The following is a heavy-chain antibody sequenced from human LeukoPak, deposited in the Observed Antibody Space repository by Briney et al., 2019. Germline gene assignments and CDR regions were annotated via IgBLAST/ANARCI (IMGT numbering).Heavy chain of an antibody. Sequence: ASVKVSRKASGYTFTGYYMHWVRQAPGQGLEWMGWINPNSGGTNYAQKFQGRVTMTRDTSISTAYMELSRLRSDDTAVYYCARELITGTTSGNYWGQGTLVTVSS. J-gene: IGHJ4*02. V-gene: IGHV1-2*02. D-gene: IGHD1-20*01. CDR1: GYTFTGYY. CDR3: ARELITGTTSGNY. CDR2: INPNSGGT.